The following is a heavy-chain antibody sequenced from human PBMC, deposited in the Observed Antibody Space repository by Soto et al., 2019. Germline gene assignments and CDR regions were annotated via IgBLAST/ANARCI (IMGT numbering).Heavy chain of an antibody. Sequence: SGPTLVKPTQTLTLTCTFSGFSLSTSGMCVSWIRQPPGKALEWLARIDWDDDKYYSTSLKTRLTISKDTSKNQVVLTMTNMDPVDTATYYCARTRGTSTRPNWNDWDDAFDIWGQGTMVTVSS. J-gene: IGHJ3*02. D-gene: IGHD1-1*01. CDR1: GFSLSTSGMC. CDR3: ARTRGTSTRPNWNDWDDAFDI. CDR2: IDWDDDK. V-gene: IGHV2-70*11.